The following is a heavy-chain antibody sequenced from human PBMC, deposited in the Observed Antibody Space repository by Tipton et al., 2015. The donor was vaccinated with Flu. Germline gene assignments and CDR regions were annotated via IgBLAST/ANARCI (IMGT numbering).Heavy chain of an antibody. J-gene: IGHJ4*02. Sequence: VQLVQSGGGLVQPGGSLRLSCAASGFTFSSYWISWVRQAPGKGLEWVANIKQDGSEKYYVDSVKGRFTISRDNAKNSLYLQMNSLRAEDTAVYYCARVVPAALYYFDYWGQGTLVTVSS. D-gene: IGHD2-2*01. V-gene: IGHV3-7*01. CDR3: ARVVPAALYYFDY. CDR1: GFTFSSYW. CDR2: IKQDGSEK.